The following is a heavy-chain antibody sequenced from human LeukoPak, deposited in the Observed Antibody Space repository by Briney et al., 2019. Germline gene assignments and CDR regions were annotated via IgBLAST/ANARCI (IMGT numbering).Heavy chain of an antibody. V-gene: IGHV4-30-2*01. CDR2: IYHSGST. CDR1: GGSISSGGYY. D-gene: IGHD3-3*01. Sequence: PSETLSLTCTVSGGSISSGGYYWSWIRQPPGKGLEWIGYIYHSGSTYYNPSLKSRVTISVDRSKNQFSLKLSSVTAADTAVYYCARATETRPKGFLEWSTGRFDYWGQGTLVTVSS. CDR3: ARATETRPKGFLEWSTGRFDY. J-gene: IGHJ4*02.